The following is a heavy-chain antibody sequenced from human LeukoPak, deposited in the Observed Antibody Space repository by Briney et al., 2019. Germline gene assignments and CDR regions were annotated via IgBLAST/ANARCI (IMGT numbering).Heavy chain of an antibody. V-gene: IGHV3-74*01. Sequence: PGGSLRLSCAASGFAFNTYYMHWVRQAPGKGLVWVSRIGSDGSSTRYADSVKGGFTISRDSAKNTLYLQMNSLSADDTAVYYCARAIGSGMGSYWFDPWGRGTLVTVSS. CDR1: GFAFNTYY. CDR3: ARAIGSGMGSYWFDP. J-gene: IGHJ5*02. CDR2: IGSDGSST. D-gene: IGHD1-1*01.